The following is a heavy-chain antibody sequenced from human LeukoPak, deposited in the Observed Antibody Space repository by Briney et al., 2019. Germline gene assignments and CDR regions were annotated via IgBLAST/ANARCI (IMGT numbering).Heavy chain of an antibody. V-gene: IGHV1-3*01. J-gene: IGHJ3*02. CDR1: GYTFTSYA. CDR2: INAGNGNT. D-gene: IGHD3-22*01. Sequence: GASVKVSCKASGYTFTSYAMHWVRQAPGQRLEWMGWINAGNGNTKYPQKFQGRVTITRDTSASTAYMELSSLRSEDTAVYYCARVQAPYYYDSSGVGNAFDIWGQGTMVTVSS. CDR3: ARVQAPYYYDSSGVGNAFDI.